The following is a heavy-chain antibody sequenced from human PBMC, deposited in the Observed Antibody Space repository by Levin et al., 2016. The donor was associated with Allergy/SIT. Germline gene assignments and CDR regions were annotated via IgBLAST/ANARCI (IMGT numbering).Heavy chain of an antibody. D-gene: IGHD5-24*01. CDR3: ARGPVQLDCYGDNCFYGMDV. CDR2: IDPSDSYT. J-gene: IGHJ6*02. V-gene: IGHV5-10-1*01. Sequence: VRQMPGKGLQWMGRIDPSDSYTTYNPSFQGHVTISAAKSDNTAYLQWGSLQASDSGIYYCARGPVQLDCYGDNCFYGMDVWGRGTTVTVSS.